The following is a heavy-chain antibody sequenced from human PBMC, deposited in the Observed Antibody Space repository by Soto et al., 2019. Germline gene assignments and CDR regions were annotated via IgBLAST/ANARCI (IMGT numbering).Heavy chain of an antibody. J-gene: IGHJ6*02. V-gene: IGHV3-30-3*01. CDR3: ARDEDIVVVPAAYPPLGMDV. Sequence: QVQLVESGGGVVQPGRSLRLSCAASGFTFSSYAMHWVRQAPGKGLEWVAVISYDGSNKYYADSVKGRFTISRDNSKNTLYLQMKSLRAEDAAVYYCARDEDIVVVPAAYPPLGMDVWGQGTTVTVSS. CDR1: GFTFSSYA. CDR2: ISYDGSNK. D-gene: IGHD2-2*01.